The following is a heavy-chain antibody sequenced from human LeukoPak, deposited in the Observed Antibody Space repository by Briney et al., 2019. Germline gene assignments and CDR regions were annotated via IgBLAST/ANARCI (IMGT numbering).Heavy chain of an antibody. D-gene: IGHD1-26*01. CDR1: GYAFTGYD. CDR2: MNPNTGDT. J-gene: IGHJ4*02. CDR3: TRGSLSGSSRDY. Sequence: EASVTVSCKASGYAFTGYDINWVRQATGQGLEWMGWMNPNTGDTGYAQNFQGRLTMTRNTSIDTAYMELSGLRSEDTAIYYCTRGSLSGSSRDYWGQGTLVTVSS. V-gene: IGHV1-8*01.